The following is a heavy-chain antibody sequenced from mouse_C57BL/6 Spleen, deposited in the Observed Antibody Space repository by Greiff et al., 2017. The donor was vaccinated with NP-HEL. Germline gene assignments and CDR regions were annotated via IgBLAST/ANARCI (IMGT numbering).Heavy chain of an antibody. V-gene: IGHV6-3*01. CDR1: GFTFSNYW. J-gene: IGHJ3*01. D-gene: IGHD2-1*01. Sequence: EVKLMESGGGLVQPGGSMKLSCVASGFTFSNYWMNWVRQSPEKGLEWVAQIRLKSDNYATHYAESVKGRFTISRDDSKSSVYLQMNNLRAEDTGIYYCTAYGNPFAYWGQGTLVTVSA. CDR3: TAYGNPFAY. CDR2: IRLKSDNYAT.